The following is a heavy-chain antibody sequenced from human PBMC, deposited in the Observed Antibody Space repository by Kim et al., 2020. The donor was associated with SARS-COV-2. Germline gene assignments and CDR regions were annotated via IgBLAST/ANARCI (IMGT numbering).Heavy chain of an antibody. J-gene: IGHJ4*02. CDR3: VREGYSGSRFWGFDY. Sequence: ADSVKGRFTHYRDNAKNTLYLQMNGLRAGDAAVYYCVREGYSGSRFWGFDYWGQGTLVTVSS. D-gene: IGHD6-13*01. V-gene: IGHV3-74*01.